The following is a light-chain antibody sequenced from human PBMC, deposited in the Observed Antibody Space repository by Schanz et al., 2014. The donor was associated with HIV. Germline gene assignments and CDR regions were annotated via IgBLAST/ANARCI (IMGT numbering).Light chain of an antibody. J-gene: IGLJ1*01. CDR3: AAWDDSLNGYV. V-gene: IGLV2-11*01. CDR2: DVT. Sequence: QSALTQPRSVSGSPGQSVAISCTGTSSDVGGYNYVSWYQQHPGKAPKLMIYDVTKRPSGVPDQFSGSKSGTSASLAISGLRSEDEADYYCAAWDDSLNGYVFGTGTKLTVL. CDR1: SSDVGGYNY.